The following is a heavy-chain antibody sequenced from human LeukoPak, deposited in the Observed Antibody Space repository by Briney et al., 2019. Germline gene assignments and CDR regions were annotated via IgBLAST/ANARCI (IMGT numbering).Heavy chain of an antibody. V-gene: IGHV1-3*01. Sequence: GASVKVSCKASGYTFTSYAIHWVRQAPGQRPEWMGWINAGNGNTKYSQKFQDRVTITRDTSASTAYMELSSLRSEDTAVYYCARALSPYDSSGYPSPIDYWGQGTLVTVSS. D-gene: IGHD3-22*01. CDR2: INAGNGNT. CDR3: ARALSPYDSSGYPSPIDY. J-gene: IGHJ4*02. CDR1: GYTFTSYA.